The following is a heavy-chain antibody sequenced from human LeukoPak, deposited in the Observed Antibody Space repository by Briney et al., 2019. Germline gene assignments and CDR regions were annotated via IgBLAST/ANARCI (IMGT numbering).Heavy chain of an antibody. CDR3: ARDLRYYYDSSGYPGY. Sequence: GGSLRLSCAASGFTFSSYAMHWVRQAPGKGLEWVAVISYDGSNKYYADSVKGRFTISRDNSKNTLYLRMNSLRAEDTAVYYCARDLRYYYDSSGYPGYWGQGTLVTVSS. J-gene: IGHJ4*02. CDR2: ISYDGSNK. CDR1: GFTFSSYA. V-gene: IGHV3-30-3*01. D-gene: IGHD3-22*01.